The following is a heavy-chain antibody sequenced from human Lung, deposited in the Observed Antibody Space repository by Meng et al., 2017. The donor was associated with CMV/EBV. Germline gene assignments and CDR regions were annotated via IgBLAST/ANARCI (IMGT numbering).Heavy chain of an antibody. CDR2: ISSSGSTI. CDR3: ARVPRSRYYYYGMEV. D-gene: IGHD3-10*01. CDR1: GFTFSSYE. Sequence: GGSLRLSCAASGFTFSSYEMNWVRQAQGKGLEWVSYISSSGSTIYYADSVKGRFTISRDNAKNSLYLQMNSLRAEDTAVYYCARVPRSRYYYYGMEVWGQGTXVTVSS. V-gene: IGHV3-48*03. J-gene: IGHJ6*02.